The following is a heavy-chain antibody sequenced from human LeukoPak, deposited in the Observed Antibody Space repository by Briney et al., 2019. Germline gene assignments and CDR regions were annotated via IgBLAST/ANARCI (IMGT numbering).Heavy chain of an antibody. CDR2: IHYSGST. V-gene: IGHV4-39*01. Sequence: ASETLSLTCTVSGGSISSSSYYWGWIRQPPGKGLEWIGSIHYSGSTYCNPSLKSRVTISVDTTKNQFSLKLSSVTAADTAVYYCARRESYYAFDIWGQGTMVSVSS. D-gene: IGHD1-26*01. CDR1: GGSISSSSYY. CDR3: ARRESYYAFDI. J-gene: IGHJ3*02.